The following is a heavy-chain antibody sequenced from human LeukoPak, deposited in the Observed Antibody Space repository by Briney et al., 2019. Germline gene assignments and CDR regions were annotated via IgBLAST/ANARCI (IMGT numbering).Heavy chain of an antibody. D-gene: IGHD3-22*01. V-gene: IGHV4-4*07. CDR2: IYTSGST. Sequence: PSETLSLTCTVSGGSISSYYWSWIRQPAGMGLEWIGRIYTSGSTNYNPSLKSRVSMSLDTSKNQFSLKLTSVTAADTAVYYCARNFDSYNAFDVWGQGTMVTVSS. CDR1: GGSISSYY. CDR3: ARNFDSYNAFDV. J-gene: IGHJ3*01.